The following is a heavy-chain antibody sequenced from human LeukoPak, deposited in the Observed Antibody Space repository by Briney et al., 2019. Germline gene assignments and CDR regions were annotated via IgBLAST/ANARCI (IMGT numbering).Heavy chain of an antibody. Sequence: PSETLSLTCTVYGGSISSYYWSWLRQPDGKGLEWIGRIYTSGSNNSNPSLKSRVTRSVDTSKNQFSLKLSSVTAADTAVYYCAKSNGYGLIDIWGQGTMVTVSS. D-gene: IGHD3-10*01. CDR3: AKSNGYGLIDI. CDR2: IYTSGSN. CDR1: GGSISSYY. J-gene: IGHJ3*02. V-gene: IGHV4-59*10.